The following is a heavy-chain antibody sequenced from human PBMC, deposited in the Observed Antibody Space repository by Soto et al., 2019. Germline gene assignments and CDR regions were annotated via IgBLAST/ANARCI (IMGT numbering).Heavy chain of an antibody. CDR1: GDSVSTNSAT. D-gene: IGHD4-17*01. V-gene: IGHV6-1*01. J-gene: IGHJ4*02. CDR2: TYYRSKWYN. Sequence: SQTLSLTCAISGDSVSTNSATWDWIRQSPSRGLEWLGRTYYRSKWYNGYAVSVKGRITINPDTSNNQFSLQLNSVTPEDTAVYYCARDSPGYGDYVLFDSWGQGTLVTVSS. CDR3: ARDSPGYGDYVLFDS.